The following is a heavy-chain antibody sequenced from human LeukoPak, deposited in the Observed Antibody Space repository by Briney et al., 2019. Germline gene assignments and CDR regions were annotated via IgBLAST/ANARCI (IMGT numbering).Heavy chain of an antibody. CDR2: INPNSGGT. CDR1: GYTFTGYY. J-gene: IGHJ4*02. V-gene: IGHV1-2*02. CDR3: ARAEDSSGYTTIVRYFDY. D-gene: IGHD3-22*01. Sequence: GASVKVSCKASGYTFTGYYMHWVRQAPGQGVEWMGWINPNSGGTNYAQKFQGRVTMTRDTSISTAYMELSRLRSDDTAVYYCARAEDSSGYTTIVRYFDYWGQGTLVTVSS.